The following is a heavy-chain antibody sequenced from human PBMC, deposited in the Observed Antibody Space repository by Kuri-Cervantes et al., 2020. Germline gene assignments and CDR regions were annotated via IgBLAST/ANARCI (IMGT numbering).Heavy chain of an antibody. J-gene: IGHJ6*02. Sequence: GEFLKISWAGSGFTFRRYWMNWVRQAPGKGLEWVANIKQDGSEKYYVDSVKGRFNISRDNSKDFLYMQMNSLRTEDTALYYCAKDMSGILSRYGMDVWGQGPTSPFP. D-gene: IGHD2-15*01. CDR2: IKQDGSEK. CDR3: AKDMSGILSRYGMDV. V-gene: IGHV3-7*03. CDR1: GFTFRRYW.